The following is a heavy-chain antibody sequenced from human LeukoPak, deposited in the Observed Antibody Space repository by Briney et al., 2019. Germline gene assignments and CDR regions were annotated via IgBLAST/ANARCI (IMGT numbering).Heavy chain of an antibody. CDR3: ARSCSSTSCYEGWFDP. CDR2: IIPIFGTA. CDR1: GGTFSSYA. V-gene: IGHV1-69*13. D-gene: IGHD2-2*01. J-gene: IGHJ5*02. Sequence: SVKVSCKASGGTFSSYAISWVRQAPGQGLEWMGGIIPIFGTANYAQKFQGRVTITADESTSAAYMELSSLRSEDTAVYYCARSCSSTSCYEGWFDPWGQGTLVTVSS.